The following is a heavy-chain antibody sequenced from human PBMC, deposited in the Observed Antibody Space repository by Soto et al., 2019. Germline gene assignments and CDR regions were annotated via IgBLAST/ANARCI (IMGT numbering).Heavy chain of an antibody. Sequence: PSETLSLTCTVSGDSVSSGDYYWSWIRQPPGKGLEWIGYIYYSGSTYYNPSLKSRVTISVDTSKNQFSLKLSSVTAADTAVYYCAESTRGSYFDYWGQGTLVTSPQ. CDR3: AESTRGSYFDY. CDR2: IYYSGST. J-gene: IGHJ4*02. CDR1: GDSVSSGDYY. D-gene: IGHD2-15*01. V-gene: IGHV4-30-4*01.